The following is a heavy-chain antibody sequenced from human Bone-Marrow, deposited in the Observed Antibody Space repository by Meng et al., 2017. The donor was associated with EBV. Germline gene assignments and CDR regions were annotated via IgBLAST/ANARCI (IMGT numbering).Heavy chain of an antibody. CDR3: ARTETPYDVHV. D-gene: IGHD4-23*01. CDR1: GFIVSNNY. J-gene: IGHJ6*02. V-gene: IGHV3-53*01. CDR2: IYSDGST. Sequence: EVQLLESGGGLLQPGGSLRLSCAASGFIVSNNYMTWVRQAPGKGLEWVSIIYSDGSTYYADSVKGRFTISRDNSKNTLYLQMNSLRVEDTAVYYCARTETPYDVHVWGQGTTVTVSS.